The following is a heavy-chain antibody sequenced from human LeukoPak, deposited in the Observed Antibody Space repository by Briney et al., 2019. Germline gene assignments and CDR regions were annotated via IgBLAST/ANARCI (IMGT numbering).Heavy chain of an antibody. J-gene: IGHJ4*02. CDR2: IYKSWST. CDR1: GGSIGSGRYY. D-gene: IGHD2-2*01. V-gene: IGHV4-39*01. CDR3: ARNITSLIPAGYFDY. Sequence: PSETLSLTCTVSGGSIGSGRYYWAWIRQPPGEGLEWIGSIYKSWSTSYNPSLKSRVAMSVDTSKNQFSLRLSSVTAADTAVYYCARNITSLIPAGYFDYWGQGTLVAASS.